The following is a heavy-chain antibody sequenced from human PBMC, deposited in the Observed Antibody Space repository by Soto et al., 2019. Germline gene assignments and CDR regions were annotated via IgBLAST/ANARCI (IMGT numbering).Heavy chain of an antibody. CDR3: ARYGGNTWYYFDS. J-gene: IGHJ4*02. V-gene: IGHV4-34*01. CDR1: GGSFTGYY. CDR2: ISHSGTT. Sequence: QVQLQQWGAGLLKPSETLSLTCAVNGGSFTGYYGAWIRQSPEKGLEWIGEISHSGTTKYNPSLKSRVTISVDTSKNQFSRKLSSVTAADTGMYYCARYGGNTWYYFDSWGQGTVVTVSS. D-gene: IGHD6-13*01.